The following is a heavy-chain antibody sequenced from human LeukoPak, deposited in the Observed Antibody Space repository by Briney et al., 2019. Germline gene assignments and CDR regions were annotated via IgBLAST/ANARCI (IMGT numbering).Heavy chain of an antibody. CDR2: IYHSGST. J-gene: IGHJ3*02. D-gene: IGHD4-23*01. Sequence: TTSETLSLTCTVSGYSISSGYYWGWIRQPPGKELEWIGSIYHSGSTYYNPSLESRVTISVDTSKNQFSLKMSSVTAADTAVYYCAGTPDYGGNSALNAFDIWGQGTMVTVSS. V-gene: IGHV4-38-2*02. CDR1: GYSISSGYY. CDR3: AGTPDYGGNSALNAFDI.